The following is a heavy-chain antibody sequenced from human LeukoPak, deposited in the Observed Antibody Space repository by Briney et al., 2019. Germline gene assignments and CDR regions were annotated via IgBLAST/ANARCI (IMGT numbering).Heavy chain of an antibody. CDR2: INPNSGGT. Sequence: ASVKVSCKASGYTFTGYYMHWVRQAPGQGLEWMGWINPNSGGTNCAQKFQGRVTMTRDTSISTAYMELSRLRSDDTAVYYCARVGGDYGADFDYWGQGTLVTVSS. D-gene: IGHD4-17*01. V-gene: IGHV1-2*02. CDR1: GYTFTGYY. J-gene: IGHJ4*02. CDR3: ARVGGDYGADFDY.